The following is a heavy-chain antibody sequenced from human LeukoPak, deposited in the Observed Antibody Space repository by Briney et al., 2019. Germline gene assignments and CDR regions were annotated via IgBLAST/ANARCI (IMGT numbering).Heavy chain of an antibody. V-gene: IGHV3-21*01. CDR1: GFTFSTYP. CDR2: ISSGSGYI. CDR3: ARGYGDYGKYYFDY. D-gene: IGHD4-17*01. J-gene: IGHJ4*02. Sequence: GGSLRLSCGASGFTFSTYPMNWARQAPGKVLNWVSSISSGSGYIYYADSVKGRFTISRDNAKNSMYLQMNSLRAEDTAVYYCARGYGDYGKYYFDYWGQGTLVTVSS.